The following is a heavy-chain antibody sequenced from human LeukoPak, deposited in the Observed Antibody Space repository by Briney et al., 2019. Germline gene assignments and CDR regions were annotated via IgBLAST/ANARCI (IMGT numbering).Heavy chain of an antibody. D-gene: IGHD7-27*01. V-gene: IGHV3-23*01. CDR2: ISGSGGST. J-gene: IGHJ4*02. CDR1: GFTFSSYA. Sequence: GGSLRLSCAASGFTFSSYAMSWVRQAPGKGLEWVSAISGSGGSTYYADSVKGRFTISRDNSKNTLYLQMNSLRAEDTAVYYCGRKAGVTGEAFDCWGQGTLVTVSS. CDR3: GRKAGVTGEAFDC.